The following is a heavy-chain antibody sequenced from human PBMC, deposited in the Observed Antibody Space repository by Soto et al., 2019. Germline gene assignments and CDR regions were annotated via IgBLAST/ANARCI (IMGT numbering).Heavy chain of an antibody. CDR1: GGSISSYY. D-gene: IGHD6-13*01. CDR3: ARAVPWGIAAHYYYYYGMDV. CDR2: IYYSGST. V-gene: IGHV4-59*01. Sequence: PTETLSLTCTVSGGSISSYYWSWIRQPPGKGLEWIGYIYYSGSTNYNPSLKSRVTISVDTSKNQFSLKLSSVTAADTAVYYCARAVPWGIAAHYYYYYGMDVWGQGTTVTVSS. J-gene: IGHJ6*02.